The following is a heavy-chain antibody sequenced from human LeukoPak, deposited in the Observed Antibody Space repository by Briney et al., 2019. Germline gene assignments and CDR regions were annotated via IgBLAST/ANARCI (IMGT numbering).Heavy chain of an antibody. Sequence: GGSLRLSCAASGFTFSRNGMAWVRQAPGKGLEWVSSISVSGTYIYYSDSVKGRFTISRDNAKNSLYLEMNSLRAEDTAVYYCAKDAPSDLPTVDRNPMDVWGKGTTVTVSS. CDR1: GFTFSRNG. CDR3: AKDAPSDLPTVDRNPMDV. V-gene: IGHV3-21*04. CDR2: ISVSGTYI. J-gene: IGHJ6*03. D-gene: IGHD1-1*01.